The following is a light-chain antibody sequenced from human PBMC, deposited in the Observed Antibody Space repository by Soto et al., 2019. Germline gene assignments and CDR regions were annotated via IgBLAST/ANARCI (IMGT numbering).Light chain of an antibody. Sequence: QSALTQPASVSGSPGQSITISCTGTSSDVGSNNFVSWYQQHPGRAPKLIIYEVTNRPSGVSNRFSGSKSGNTASLSISGLQTDDEADYYCSSYTGVSTYVFGNGTKLTVL. J-gene: IGLJ1*01. CDR3: SSYTGVSTYV. CDR2: EVT. V-gene: IGLV2-14*01. CDR1: SSDVGSNNF.